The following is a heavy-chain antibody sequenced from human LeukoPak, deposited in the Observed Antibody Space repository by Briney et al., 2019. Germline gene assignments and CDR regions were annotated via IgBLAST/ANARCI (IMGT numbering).Heavy chain of an antibody. CDR1: GGSISSLY. CDR2: IYYTGST. Sequence: KPSETLSLTCSVSGGSISSLYWSWIRQPPGNGLEWIGYIYYTGSTNYNPSLKGRVSMFGDMSKNQFSLRLSSVTAADTAVYYCARHRAYSSSSPFDYWGQGTLVTVSS. V-gene: IGHV4-59*08. CDR3: ARHRAYSSSSPFDY. D-gene: IGHD6-6*01. J-gene: IGHJ4*02.